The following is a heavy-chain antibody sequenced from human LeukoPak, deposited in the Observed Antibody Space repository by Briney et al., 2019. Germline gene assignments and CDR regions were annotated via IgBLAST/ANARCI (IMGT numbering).Heavy chain of an antibody. V-gene: IGHV3-64D*09. Sequence: PGGSLRLSCSASGFTFSSYAMHWVRQAPGKGLEYVSTISSNGGSTYYADSVKGRFTISRDNSKNTLYLQMSSLRAEDTAVYYCVKGGGGSGAHLDYWGQGTLVTVPS. J-gene: IGHJ4*02. CDR1: GFTFSSYA. D-gene: IGHD2-15*01. CDR2: ISSNGGST. CDR3: VKGGGGSGAHLDY.